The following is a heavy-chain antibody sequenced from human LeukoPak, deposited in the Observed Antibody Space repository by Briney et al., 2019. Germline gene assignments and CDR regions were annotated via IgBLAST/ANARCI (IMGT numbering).Heavy chain of an antibody. CDR2: ISGSGSGSNI. Sequence: PGGSLRLSCVGSEFTFSSYEMNWVRQAPGKGLEWLSYISGSGSGSNILYADSVKGRFTISRDNAKNSLYLQMNSLRAEDTGVYYCVRVRRDGSNFDFWGQGTLVTVSS. CDR3: VRVRRDGSNFDF. CDR1: EFTFSSYE. D-gene: IGHD5-24*01. V-gene: IGHV3-48*03. J-gene: IGHJ4*02.